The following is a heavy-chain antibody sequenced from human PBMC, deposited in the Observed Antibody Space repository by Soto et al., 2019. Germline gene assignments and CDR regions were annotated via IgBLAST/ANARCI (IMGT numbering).Heavy chain of an antibody. V-gene: IGHV4-39*01. CDR3: AALPTFDP. CDR1: GGSISSSSYY. CDR2: IYYGGST. Sequence: QVQLQESGEGLVKPSETLSLTCTVSGGSISSSSYYWGWIRQPPGKGLEWIGTIYYGGSTYYNSSLKSRVTISIDTSKNQFSLNLNSVTGADTAVYSCAALPTFDPWGQGTLVTVS. J-gene: IGHJ5*02.